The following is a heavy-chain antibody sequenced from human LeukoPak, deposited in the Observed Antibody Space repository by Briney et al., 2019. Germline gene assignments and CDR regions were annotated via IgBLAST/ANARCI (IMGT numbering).Heavy chain of an antibody. CDR3: ARSFIAVAGTGGY. D-gene: IGHD6-19*01. CDR1: GGSISSYY. Sequence: SETLSLTCTVSGGSISSYYWSWIRQPPGKGLEWIGYIYYSGSTNYNPSLKSRVTISVDTSKNQFSLKLSSVTAADTAVYYCARSFIAVAGTGGYWGQGTLVTVSS. CDR2: IYYSGST. V-gene: IGHV4-59*12. J-gene: IGHJ4*02.